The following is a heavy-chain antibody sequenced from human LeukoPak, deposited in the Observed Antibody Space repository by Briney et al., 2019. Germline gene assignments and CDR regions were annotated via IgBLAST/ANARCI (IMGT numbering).Heavy chain of an antibody. Sequence: SETLSLTCTVSGDSISKSLYYWAWIRQPPGKGLEWIASIYYGGNTYYNPSLKSRVTISVDSSKNQFSLKLSSVTAADTAVYYCARGLRYFDWSVYYYYMDVWGKGTTVTVSS. V-gene: IGHV4-39*07. CDR3: ARGLRYFDWSVYYYYMDV. CDR1: GDSISKSLYY. J-gene: IGHJ6*03. CDR2: IYYGGNT. D-gene: IGHD3-9*01.